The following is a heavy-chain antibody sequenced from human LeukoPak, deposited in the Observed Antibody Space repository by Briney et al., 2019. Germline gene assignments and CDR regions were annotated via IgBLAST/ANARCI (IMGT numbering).Heavy chain of an antibody. CDR3: ARDKGRSSGSYLDAFAI. J-gene: IGHJ3*02. Sequence: SETLSLTCTVSGGSISSYYWSWIRQPPGKGLEGIWYIYYSGSTNYNPSLKSRVTISVDTSKNQISLKLSSVTAADTAVYYCARDKGRSSGSYLDAFAIWGPGTMVTVSS. D-gene: IGHD1-26*01. CDR1: GGSISSYY. CDR2: IYYSGST. V-gene: IGHV4-59*01.